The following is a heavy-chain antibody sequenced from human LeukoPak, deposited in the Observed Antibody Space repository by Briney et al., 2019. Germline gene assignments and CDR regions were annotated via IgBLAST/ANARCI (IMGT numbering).Heavy chain of an antibody. J-gene: IGHJ4*02. Sequence: GGSLRLSCAASGFNFDSYRMNWVRQAPGKGLEWVSSITSSSSHIFYADSVKGRFTISRDNAKNSLYLQMNRLRVEDTAVYYCAREMVGVAARSDYGGQGTLVTVSS. CDR2: ITSSSSHI. CDR3: AREMVGVAARSDY. V-gene: IGHV3-21*01. D-gene: IGHD6-19*01. CDR1: GFNFDSYR.